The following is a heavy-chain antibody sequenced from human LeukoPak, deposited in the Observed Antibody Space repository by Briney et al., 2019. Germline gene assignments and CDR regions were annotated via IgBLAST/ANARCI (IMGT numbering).Heavy chain of an antibody. Sequence: GGSLRLSCAVSGFTFSSYWMGWVRQAPGKGLEWVANIKEDGTEKYYQDSVKGRFTISRDNAKNSLYLQMNSLRAEDTAVYYCAREVVLSTSAWFEYWGQGTLVTVSS. J-gene: IGHJ4*02. CDR1: GFTFSSYW. D-gene: IGHD3-22*01. CDR3: AREVVLSTSAWFEY. V-gene: IGHV3-7*01. CDR2: IKEDGTEK.